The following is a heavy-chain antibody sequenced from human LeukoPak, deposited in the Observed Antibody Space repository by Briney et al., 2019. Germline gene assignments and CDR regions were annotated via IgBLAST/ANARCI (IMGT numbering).Heavy chain of an antibody. CDR2: INHSGST. CDR3: ARGLEENWFGP. J-gene: IGHJ5*02. CDR1: GGSFSGYC. Sequence: ASETLSLTCAVYGGSFSGYCWSWIRQPPGKGLEWIGEINHSGSTNYNPSLKSRVTISVDTSKNQFSLKLSSVTAADTAVYYCARGLEENWFGPWGQGTLVTVSS. D-gene: IGHD5-24*01. V-gene: IGHV4-34*01.